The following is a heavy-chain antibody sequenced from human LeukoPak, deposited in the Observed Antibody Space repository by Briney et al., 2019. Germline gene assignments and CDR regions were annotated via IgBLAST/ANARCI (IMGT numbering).Heavy chain of an antibody. CDR2: INPNSGGT. J-gene: IGHJ5*02. CDR1: GYTFTGYY. V-gene: IGHV1-2*06. CDR3: ARSPTPYCSSTSCLNWFDP. D-gene: IGHD2-2*01. Sequence: ASVKVSCKASGYTFTGYYMHWVRHAPGQGLEWMGRINPNSGGTNYAQKFQGRVTMTRDTSISTAYMELSRLRSDDTAVYYCARSPTPYCSSTSCLNWFDPRGQGSLVTVSS.